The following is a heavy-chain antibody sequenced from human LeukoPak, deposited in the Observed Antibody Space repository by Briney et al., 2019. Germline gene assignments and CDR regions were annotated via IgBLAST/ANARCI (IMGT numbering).Heavy chain of an antibody. D-gene: IGHD1-26*01. Sequence: GGSLRLSCAASGFTFSSYGMHWVRQAPGKGLEWVAFIRYDGSNKYYADSVKGRFTISRDNSKNTLHLQMNSLRAEDTAVYYCATEEGYLTNSGNYKGVDYWGQGTLVTVSS. CDR3: ATEEGYLTNSGNYKGVDY. V-gene: IGHV3-30*02. J-gene: IGHJ4*02. CDR1: GFTFSSYG. CDR2: IRYDGSNK.